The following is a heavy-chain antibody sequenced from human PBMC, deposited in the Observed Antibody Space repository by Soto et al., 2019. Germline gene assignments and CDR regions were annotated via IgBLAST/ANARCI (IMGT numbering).Heavy chain of an antibody. Sequence: PGESLKISCKGSGYSFTSYWIGWVRQMPGKGLEWMGIIYPGDSDTRYSPSLQGQVTISADKSISTAYLQWSSLKASDTAMYYCARQPLPGYCSGGSCPRGDAFDIRGQGTMVTVSS. J-gene: IGHJ3*02. CDR2: IYPGDSDT. CDR1: GYSFTSYW. CDR3: ARQPLPGYCSGGSCPRGDAFDI. V-gene: IGHV5-51*01. D-gene: IGHD2-15*01.